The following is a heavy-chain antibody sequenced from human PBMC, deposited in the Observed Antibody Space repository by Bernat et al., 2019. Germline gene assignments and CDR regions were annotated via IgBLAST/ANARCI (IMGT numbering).Heavy chain of an antibody. Sequence: QVQLVQSGAEVKKPGASVKVSCKASGYTFTSYAMHWVRQAPGQRLEWMGWINAGNGNTKYSQKFQGRVTITRDTSASTAYMELSSLRSEDTAVYYCARDIGDSTPLVYWGQGTLVTVSS. D-gene: IGHD6-13*01. CDR2: INAGNGNT. CDR1: GYTFTSYA. J-gene: IGHJ4*02. CDR3: ARDIGDSTPLVY. V-gene: IGHV1-3*01.